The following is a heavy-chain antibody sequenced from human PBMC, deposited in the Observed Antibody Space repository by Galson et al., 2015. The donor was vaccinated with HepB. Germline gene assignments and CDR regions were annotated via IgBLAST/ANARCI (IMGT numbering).Heavy chain of an antibody. CDR1: GGSISSGGYY. J-gene: IGHJ5*02. D-gene: IGHD3-10*01. Sequence: TLSLTCTVSGGSISSGGYYWSWIRQPAGKGLEWIGRIYTSGSPTYKPSPTGRVTMSVDTSKNQFSLQLTSVTAADTAVYYCARDSRSGRTTVWGVTNWFDPWGQGTLVAVSS. CDR2: IYTSGSP. V-gene: IGHV4-61*02. CDR3: ARDSRSGRTTVWGVTNWFDP.